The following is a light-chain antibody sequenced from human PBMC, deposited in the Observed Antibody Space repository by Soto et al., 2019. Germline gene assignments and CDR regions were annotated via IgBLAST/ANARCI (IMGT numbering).Light chain of an antibody. CDR2: GAS. CDR1: QTVSSN. CDR3: QQYGASPEWT. V-gene: IGKV3D-15*02. Sequence: EIVMRQSPATLSVSPGERATLSCRASQTVSSNLAWYLQKPGQAPRLVMYGASTRATGIPARFSGSGSGTDFTLTIGRLEPEDFAVYYCQQYGASPEWTFGQGTKVDIK. J-gene: IGKJ1*01.